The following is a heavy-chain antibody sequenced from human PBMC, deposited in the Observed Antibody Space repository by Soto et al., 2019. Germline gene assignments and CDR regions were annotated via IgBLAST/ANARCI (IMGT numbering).Heavy chain of an antibody. Sequence: PSETLSLTCTVSGGSITSSYWSWIRRPPGKGLEWIAYIYDTGISGYTPSTSYNPSLKSRITVSVDTSKSQFSLKLTSVTAADTAVYYCARGEDAFFYYGLDVWGQGITVTVSS. V-gene: IGHV4-59*01. CDR3: ARGEDAFFYYGLDV. CDR2: IYDTGISGYTPST. CDR1: GGSITSSY. J-gene: IGHJ6*02.